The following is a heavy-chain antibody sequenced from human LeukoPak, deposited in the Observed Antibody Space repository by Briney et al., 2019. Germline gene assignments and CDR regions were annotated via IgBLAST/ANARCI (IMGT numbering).Heavy chain of an antibody. CDR3: ARIAAAGPSYYYYYMDV. CDR1: GGSISSNNW. J-gene: IGHJ6*03. Sequence: SETLSLTCAVSGGSISSNNWWSWVRQPPGKGLEWIGRIYTSGSTNYNPSLKSRVTISVDTSKNQFSLKLSSVTAADTAVYYCARIAAAGPSYYYYYMDVWGKGTTVTVSS. D-gene: IGHD6-13*01. CDR2: IYTSGST. V-gene: IGHV4-4*02.